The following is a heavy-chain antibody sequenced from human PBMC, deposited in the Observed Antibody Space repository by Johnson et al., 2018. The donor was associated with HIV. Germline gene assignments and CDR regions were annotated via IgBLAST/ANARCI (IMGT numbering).Heavy chain of an antibody. CDR3: AKDLATANLYDAFDI. CDR1: GFTFSGYW. J-gene: IGHJ3*02. V-gene: IGHV3-30*18. Sequence: VQLVESGGGLVQPGGSLRLSCAASGFTFSGYWMSWVRQAPGKGLEWVAVISYDGSNKYYADSVKGRFTISRDNSKNTLYLQMNSLKTEDTAVYYCAKDLATANLYDAFDIWGQGTMVTVAS. D-gene: IGHD5-12*01. CDR2: ISYDGSNK.